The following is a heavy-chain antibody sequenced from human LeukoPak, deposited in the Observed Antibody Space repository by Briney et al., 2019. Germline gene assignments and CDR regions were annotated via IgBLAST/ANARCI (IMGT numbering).Heavy chain of an antibody. Sequence: SETLSLTCTVSGGSISSYYWSWIRQPPGKGLEWIGYVYYTGSTEYNPSLRSRVTISLEMSKHQFSLNLTSVTAADTAVYYCASNTGTVFDYWGQGALVTVSS. CDR3: ASNTGTVFDY. V-gene: IGHV4-59*01. CDR1: GGSISSYY. CDR2: VYYTGST. D-gene: IGHD7-27*01. J-gene: IGHJ4*02.